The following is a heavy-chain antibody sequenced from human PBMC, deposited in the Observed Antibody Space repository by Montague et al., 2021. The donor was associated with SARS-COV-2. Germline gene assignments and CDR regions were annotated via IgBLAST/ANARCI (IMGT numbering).Heavy chain of an antibody. V-gene: IGHV4-34*01. Sequence: SETLSLTCAVYGGSFNAYYWTWVRQPPGRGLEWIGEITHSGNITYNPSLQNRVTMSVDKSKNQFSLKLTSSTAADTATYYCARGQVTAFASLIVFPAAGALDSWGRGTTVTVSS. CDR1: GGSFNAYY. CDR2: ITHSGNI. J-gene: IGHJ3*01. D-gene: IGHD2-21*01. CDR3: ARGQVTAFASLIVFPAAGALDS.